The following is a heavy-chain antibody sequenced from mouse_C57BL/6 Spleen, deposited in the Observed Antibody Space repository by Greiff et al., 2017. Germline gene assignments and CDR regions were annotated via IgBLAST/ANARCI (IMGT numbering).Heavy chain of an antibody. CDR1: GYAFSSSW. V-gene: IGHV1-82*01. Sequence: QVQLQQSGPELVKPGASVKISCKASGYAFSSSWMNWVKQRPGKGLEWIGRIYPGDGGTNYNGKFQGKATLTADKSSSTAYMQLRSLTSADSAVYFCARETTVVSPFDYWGQSTTLPVSS. J-gene: IGHJ2*01. CDR2: IYPGDGGT. CDR3: ARETTVVSPFDY. D-gene: IGHD1-1*01.